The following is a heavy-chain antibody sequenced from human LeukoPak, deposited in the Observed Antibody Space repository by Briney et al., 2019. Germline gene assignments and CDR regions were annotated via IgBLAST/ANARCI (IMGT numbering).Heavy chain of an antibody. CDR3: AKEKTTVTSRGAFEI. J-gene: IGHJ3*02. V-gene: IGHV3-23*01. Sequence: PGGSLRLSCAASGFTFSSYTMSWVRQAPGKGLEWVSAISGSGGSTYYADSVKGRFTISRDNSKNTLYLQMNSLTPEDTAVYYCAKEKTTVTSRGAFEIWGHGTMVTVSS. CDR2: ISGSGGST. D-gene: IGHD4-17*01. CDR1: GFTFSSYT.